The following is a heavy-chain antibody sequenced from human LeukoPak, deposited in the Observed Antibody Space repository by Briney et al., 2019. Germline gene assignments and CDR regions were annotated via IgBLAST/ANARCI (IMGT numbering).Heavy chain of an antibody. CDR1: GGSFSGYY. D-gene: IGHD3-22*01. CDR2: INHSGST. J-gene: IGHJ5*02. V-gene: IGHV4-34*01. Sequence: PSETLSLTCAVYGGSFSGYYWSWIRQPPGKGLESIGEINHSGSTNYNPSLKSRVTISVDTSKNQFSLKLSSVTAADTAVYYCARGLRLGSSGYYKRYNWFDPWGQGTLVTDSS. CDR3: ARGLRLGSSGYYKRYNWFDP.